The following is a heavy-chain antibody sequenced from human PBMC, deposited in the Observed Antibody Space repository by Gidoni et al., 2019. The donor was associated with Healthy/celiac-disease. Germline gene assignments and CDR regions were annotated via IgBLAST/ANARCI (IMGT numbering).Heavy chain of an antibody. Sequence: QVQLVQSGAEVTKPGSSVKVSCKASGGTFSSYALSWVRQAPGQGLEWMGGIIPIFGTANYAQKFQGRVTITADKSTSTAYMELSSLRSEDTAVYYCASTSRDFWSGYYVGVADYWGQGTLVTVSS. J-gene: IGHJ4*02. CDR3: ASTSRDFWSGYYVGVADY. V-gene: IGHV1-69*06. CDR2: IIPIFGTA. D-gene: IGHD3-3*01. CDR1: GGTFSSYA.